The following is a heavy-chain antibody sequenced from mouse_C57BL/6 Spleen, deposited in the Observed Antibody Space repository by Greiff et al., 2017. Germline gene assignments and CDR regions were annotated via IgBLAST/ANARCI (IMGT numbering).Heavy chain of an antibody. J-gene: IGHJ3*01. CDR1: GYTFTDYY. CDR3: ARGGDYETY. CDR2: LNPNNGGT. V-gene: IGHV1-26*01. Sequence: VQLQQSGPELVKPGASVKISCKASGYTFTDYYMNWVKQSHGKSLEWIGDLNPNNGGTSYNQKFKGKATLTVDKSSSTAYMQLSSLTSEDSAVYYCARGGDYETYWGQGTLVTVSA. D-gene: IGHD2-4*01.